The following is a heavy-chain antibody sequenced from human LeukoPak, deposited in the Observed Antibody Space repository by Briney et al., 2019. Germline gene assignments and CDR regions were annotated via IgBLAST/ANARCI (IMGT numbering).Heavy chain of an antibody. CDR1: GLRFSAYG. D-gene: IGHD2-15*01. V-gene: IGHV3-48*02. Sequence: GGSLRLSCAASGLRFSAYGLNWVRQAPGKGLEWLSYIRSTGGTIYYADSVGGRFTISRDNAQNSVYLQMNSLRDEDTAVYYCATGGYTKPFDFWGQGTLVTVSS. CDR2: IRSTGGTI. CDR3: ATGGYTKPFDF. J-gene: IGHJ4*02.